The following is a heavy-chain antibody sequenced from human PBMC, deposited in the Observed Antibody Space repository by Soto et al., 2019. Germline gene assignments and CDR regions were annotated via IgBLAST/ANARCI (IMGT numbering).Heavy chain of an antibody. CDR3: ARDGVGYCISTSCYNYYYGMDV. D-gene: IGHD2-2*02. CDR1: GYTFTSYY. CDR2: INPSGGST. V-gene: IGHV1-46*01. Sequence: ASVKVSCKASGYTFTSYYMHWVRQAPGQGLEWMGIINPSGGSTSYAQKFQGRVTMTRDTSTSTVYMELSSLRSEDTAVYYCARDGVGYCISTSCYNYYYGMDVWGQGTTVTVSS. J-gene: IGHJ6*02.